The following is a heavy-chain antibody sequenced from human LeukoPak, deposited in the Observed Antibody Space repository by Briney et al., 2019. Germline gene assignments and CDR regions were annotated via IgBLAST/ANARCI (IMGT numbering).Heavy chain of an antibody. CDR2: INHSGST. D-gene: IGHD2-8*01. J-gene: IGHJ6*03. V-gene: IGHV4-34*01. CDR1: GGSISGYY. CDR3: ARGPYCTNGVCYRVMDV. Sequence: PSETLSLTCTVSGGSISGYYWSWICQPPGKGLEWIGEINHSGSTNYNPSLKSRVTISVDTSKNQFSLKLSSVTAADTAVYYCARGPYCTNGVCYRVMDVWGKGTTVTVSS.